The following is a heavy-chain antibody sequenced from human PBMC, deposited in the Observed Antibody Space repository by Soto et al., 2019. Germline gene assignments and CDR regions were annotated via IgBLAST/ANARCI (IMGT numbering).Heavy chain of an antibody. V-gene: IGHV4-39*01. J-gene: IGHJ4*02. Sequence: SETLSLTCTVSGGSISSSSYYWGWIRQPPGKGLEWIGSIYYSGSTYYNPSLKSRVTISVDTSKNQFSLKLSSVTAAAPAVYYCARQLPPPGSIMITFGGVIVGRGFVDYWGQGTLVTVSS. D-gene: IGHD3-16*02. CDR2: IYYSGST. CDR1: GGSISSSSYY. CDR3: ARQLPPPGSIMITFGGVIVGRGFVDY.